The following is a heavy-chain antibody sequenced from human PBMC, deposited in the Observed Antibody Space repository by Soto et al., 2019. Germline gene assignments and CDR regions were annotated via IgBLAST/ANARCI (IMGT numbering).Heavy chain of an antibody. V-gene: IGHV3-30*18. CDR1: GFTFSSSG. CDR2: ISYDGSTN. J-gene: IGHJ6*02. Sequence: QVQLVESGGGVVQPGRSLRLSCAASGFTFSSSGMHWVRQAPGKGLEWVALISYDGSTNDYADSVKGRFTISRDNSKNTLYLQMNSLRAEDTAVYYCAKVRDYTIYYYYGMDVWGQGTTVTVSS. D-gene: IGHD4-17*01. CDR3: AKVRDYTIYYYYGMDV.